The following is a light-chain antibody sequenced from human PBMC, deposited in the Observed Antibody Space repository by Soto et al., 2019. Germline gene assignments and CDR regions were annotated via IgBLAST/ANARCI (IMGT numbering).Light chain of an antibody. CDR1: ESVTSTP. CDR3: QQYDNSVWT. CDR2: GVS. V-gene: IGKV3-20*01. Sequence: EMVLTQSPGTPSLSPGERATLSCRASESVTSTPLAWYQQKPGQAPRLLMYGVSSRATGIPDRFSGSGSGTDFTLTINRLEPEDFAVYFCQQYDNSVWTFGQGT. J-gene: IGKJ1*01.